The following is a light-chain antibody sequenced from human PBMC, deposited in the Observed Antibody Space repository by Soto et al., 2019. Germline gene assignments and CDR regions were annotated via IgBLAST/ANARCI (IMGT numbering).Light chain of an antibody. CDR2: RVS. CDR3: KQATHWTGT. CDR1: ESLLPTYGETH. J-gene: IGKJ1*01. V-gene: IGKV2-30*02. Sequence: DVVMTQSPLSLSVTLGQPASISCRSSESLLPTYGETHFNWFQQRPGQSPMRLIFRVSRRDSGVPDRFSGSGSDTDFKLKISSVEAEDVAVYECKQATHWTGTVGQGTKGDIK.